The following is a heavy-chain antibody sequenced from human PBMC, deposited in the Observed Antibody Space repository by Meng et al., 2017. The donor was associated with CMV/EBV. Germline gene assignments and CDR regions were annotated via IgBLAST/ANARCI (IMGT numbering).Heavy chain of an antibody. J-gene: IGHJ4*02. CDR2: IKSKTDGGTT. CDR3: TTGPIRITIFGVVFHY. Sequence: GGSLRLSCAASGFTFSNAWMSWVRQAPGKGLEWVGRIKSKTDGGTTDYAAPVKGRFTISRDESKNTLYLQMNSLKTEDTAVYYCTTGPIRITIFGVVFHYWGQGTLVTVSS. V-gene: IGHV3-15*01. CDR1: GFTFSNAW. D-gene: IGHD3-3*01.